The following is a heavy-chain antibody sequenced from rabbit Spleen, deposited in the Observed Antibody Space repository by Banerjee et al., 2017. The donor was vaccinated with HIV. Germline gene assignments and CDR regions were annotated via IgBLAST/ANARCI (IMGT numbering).Heavy chain of an antibody. V-gene: IGHV1S45*01. CDR2: IDSGSSGFT. D-gene: IGHD8-1*01. J-gene: IGHJ6*01. CDR3: ARDSGSSFSSYGMDL. CDR1: GFDLSSYYY. Sequence: QEQLEESVGGLVKPEGSLTLTCKASGFDLSSYYYMCWVRQAPGKGLEWIACIDSGSSGFTYFANWAKGRFTISKTSSTTVTLQMTSLTAADTATYFCARDSGSSFSSYGMDLWGQGTLVTVS.